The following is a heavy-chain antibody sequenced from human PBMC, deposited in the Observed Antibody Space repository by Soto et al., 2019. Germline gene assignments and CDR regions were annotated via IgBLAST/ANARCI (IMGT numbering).Heavy chain of an antibody. V-gene: IGHV4-59*01. CDR2: IYYSGST. Sequence: PSETLCLSCTVPGGSISIYYWSWIRQPPGKGLEWIGYIYYSGSTNYNPSRKSRVTISVDTSKNQSSLKLSSVTAADTAVYYCARDSYGDYDFDYWGQGTMVTVSS. CDR1: GGSISIYY. J-gene: IGHJ4*02. CDR3: ARDSYGDYDFDY. D-gene: IGHD4-17*01.